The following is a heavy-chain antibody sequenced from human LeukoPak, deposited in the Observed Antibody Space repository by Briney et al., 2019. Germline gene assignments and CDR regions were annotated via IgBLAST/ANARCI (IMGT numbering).Heavy chain of an antibody. V-gene: IGHV5-51*01. CDR2: IYPGDSDT. CDR3: ARVGSSGWTYYYYMDV. Sequence: GESLKISCKGSGYSFTSYWIGWVRQMPGKGLEWMGIIYPGDSDTRYSPSFQGQVTISADKSISTAYLQWSSLKASDTAMYYCARVGSSGWTYYYYMDVWGKGTTVTVSS. CDR1: GYSFTSYW. D-gene: IGHD6-19*01. J-gene: IGHJ6*03.